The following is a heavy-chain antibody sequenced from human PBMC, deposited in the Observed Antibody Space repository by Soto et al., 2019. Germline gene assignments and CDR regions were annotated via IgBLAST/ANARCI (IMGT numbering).Heavy chain of an antibody. CDR3: ARVPRYRRGCGCSTTGDAYDS. Sequence: EVQLVESGGGLVQPGGSLRLSCTASGFIVSATYVNWVRQAPGKGLEWVSVISNPGDTPYADSVRGRFSLSRDISDNTLHFQMTHVRVGDTAVDYCARVPRYRRGCGCSTTGDAYDSWGHGTIVPLS. CDR2: ISNPGDT. CDR1: GFIVSATY. V-gene: IGHV3-66*01. J-gene: IGHJ3*02. D-gene: IGHD2-21*01.